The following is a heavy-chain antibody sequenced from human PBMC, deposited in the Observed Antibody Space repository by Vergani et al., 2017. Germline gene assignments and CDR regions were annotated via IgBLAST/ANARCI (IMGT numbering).Heavy chain of an antibody. Sequence: QVQLVQSGAEVKKPGSSVKVSCKASGGTFSSYAISWVRQAPGQGLEWMGGIIPIFGTANYAQKFQGRVTITADESTSTAYMELSSLRSEDTAVYYFARDAPRQRYFDWLLAGYYYYGMDVWGQGTTVTVSS. CDR1: GGTFSSYA. J-gene: IGHJ6*02. CDR2: IIPIFGTA. V-gene: IGHV1-69*12. CDR3: ARDAPRQRYFDWLLAGYYYYGMDV. D-gene: IGHD3-9*01.